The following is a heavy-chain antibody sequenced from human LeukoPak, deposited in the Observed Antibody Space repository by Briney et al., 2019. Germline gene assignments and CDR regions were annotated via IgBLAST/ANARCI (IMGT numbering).Heavy chain of an antibody. J-gene: IGHJ4*02. V-gene: IGHV1-18*01. CDR1: GYTFPRYG. D-gene: IGHD1-26*01. CDR2: ISAYNGNT. CDR3: ARVEVVGATNPPFDY. Sequence: ASVTVSFKASGYTFPRYGISWVRQAPGQGLEWMGWISAYNGNTNYAEKLQGRFTMTTDKSTSTAYMELKSLRFDDTAVYYCARVEVVGATNPPFDYWGQGTLVTVSS.